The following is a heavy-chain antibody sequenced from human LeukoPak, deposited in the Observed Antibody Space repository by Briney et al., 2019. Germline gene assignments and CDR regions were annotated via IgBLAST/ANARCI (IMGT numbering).Heavy chain of an antibody. CDR3: ASHGVVVVPAARFDP. J-gene: IGHJ5*02. Sequence: GGPLRLSCAASGFTFSSYAMSWVRQAPGKGLEWVSAISGSGGSTYYADSVKGRFTISRDNSKNTLYLQMNGLRAEDTAVYYCASHGVVVVPAARFDPWGQGTLVTVSS. CDR1: GFTFSSYA. D-gene: IGHD2-2*01. CDR2: ISGSGGST. V-gene: IGHV3-23*01.